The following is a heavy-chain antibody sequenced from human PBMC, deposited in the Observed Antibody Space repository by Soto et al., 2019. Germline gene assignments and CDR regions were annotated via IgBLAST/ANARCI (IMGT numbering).Heavy chain of an antibody. D-gene: IGHD2-21*02. CDR1: GFTFSHYW. CDR3: SSAPQYGGNSGPEDY. Sequence: PGGSLRLSCAASGFTFSHYWMHWVRQRPGGRLVWVSGINGDGRVANYADSVEGRVTISRNDATNPLYLQLNSLRADDTAVYYCSSAPQYGGNSGPEDYWGQGTLVTVSS. V-gene: IGHV3-74*01. J-gene: IGHJ4*02. CDR2: INGDGRVA.